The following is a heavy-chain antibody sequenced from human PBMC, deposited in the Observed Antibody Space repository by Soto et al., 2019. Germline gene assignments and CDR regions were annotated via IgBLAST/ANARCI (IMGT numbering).Heavy chain of an antibody. CDR3: ARVNTYYYDSSGSFDY. CDR2: IYHSGST. V-gene: IGHV4-38-2*01. D-gene: IGHD3-22*01. J-gene: IGHJ4*02. CDR1: GYSISSGYY. Sequence: PSETLSLTCAVSGYSISSGYYWGWIRQPPGKGLEWIGSIYHSGSTYYNPSLKSRVTISVDTSKNQFSLKLSSVTAADTAVYYCARVNTYYYDSSGSFDYWGQGTLVTVSS.